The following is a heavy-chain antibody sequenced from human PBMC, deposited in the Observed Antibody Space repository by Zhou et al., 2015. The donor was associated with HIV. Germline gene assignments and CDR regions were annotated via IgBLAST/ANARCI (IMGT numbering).Heavy chain of an antibody. J-gene: IGHJ6*02. D-gene: IGHD2-2*01. CDR2: IIPIFGTA. CDR1: GGTFSSYA. CDR3: ARDQGYCSSTSCPVYGMDV. V-gene: IGHV1-69*06. Sequence: QAQVVQSGAEVKKPGSSVKVSCKASGGTFSSYAISWVRQAPGQGLEWMGGIIPIFGTANYAQKFQGRVTITADKSTSTAYMELSSLRSEDTAVYYCARDQGYCSSTSCPVYGMDVWGQGTTVTVSS.